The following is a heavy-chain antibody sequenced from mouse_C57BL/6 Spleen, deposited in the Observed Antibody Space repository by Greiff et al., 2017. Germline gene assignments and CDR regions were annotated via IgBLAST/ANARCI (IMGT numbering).Heavy chain of an antibody. J-gene: IGHJ2*01. CDR2: IDPSDSYT. D-gene: IGHD4-1*01. V-gene: IGHV1-59*01. CDR1: GYTFTSYW. Sequence: VQLQQPGAELVRPGTSVKLSCKASGYTFTSYWMHWVKQRPGQGLEWIGVIDPSDSYTNYNQKFKGKATLTVDTSSSTAYMQLSSLTSEDSAVYYCARGGDWVDYWGQGTTLTVSS. CDR3: ARGGDWVDY.